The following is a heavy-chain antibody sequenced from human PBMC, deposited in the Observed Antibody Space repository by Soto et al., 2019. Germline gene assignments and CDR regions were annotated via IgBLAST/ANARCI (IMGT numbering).Heavy chain of an antibody. CDR2: IIPIFGTA. CDR3: AAEEVDSRGYYSYYYCGMDV. D-gene: IGHD3-22*01. V-gene: IGHV1-69*12. CDR1: GGTFSSYA. Sequence: QVQLVQSGAEVKKPGSSVKVSYKASGGTFSSYAISWVRQAPGQGLEWMGGIIPIFGTANYAQKFQGRVTITADESTSPAYMELSSLRSEDTAVYYCAAEEVDSRGYYSYYYCGMDVWGQGTTVTVSS. J-gene: IGHJ6*02.